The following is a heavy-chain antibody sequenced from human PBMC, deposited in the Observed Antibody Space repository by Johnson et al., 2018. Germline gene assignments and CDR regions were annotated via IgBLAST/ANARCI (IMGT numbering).Heavy chain of an antibody. CDR2: IDTDGRST. CDR3: ARGVGCGGGSCYPDAFDI. V-gene: IGHV3-74*03. Sequence: EVQLVETGGGFVQPGGSLRLSCAASGLTFTTYWMHWVRQAPGKRLVWVSRIDTDGRSTTYADSVTGRFTTSRDNAKNTLYLQMKSLRAEDTAVYHCARGVGCGGGSCYPDAFDIWGQGTMVTVSS. J-gene: IGHJ3*02. CDR1: GLTFTTYW. D-gene: IGHD2-15*01.